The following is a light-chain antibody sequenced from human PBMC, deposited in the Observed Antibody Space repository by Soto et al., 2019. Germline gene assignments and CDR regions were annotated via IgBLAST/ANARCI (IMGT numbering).Light chain of an antibody. V-gene: IGKV1-33*01. CDR2: DAS. J-gene: IGKJ3*01. CDR1: QDIRKF. CDR3: QHYDNSVT. Sequence: DIPMTQSPSSLSASVGDRVTITCQASQDIRKFLNWYQQKPGKAPKLLINDASNLETGVPSRFSGSGSGTDFTFTINSLQPEDIATYYCQHYDNSVTFGPGTKVDIK.